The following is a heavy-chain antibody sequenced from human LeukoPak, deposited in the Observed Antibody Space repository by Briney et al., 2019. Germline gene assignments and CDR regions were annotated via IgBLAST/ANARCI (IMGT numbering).Heavy chain of an antibody. CDR3: ATDRRIAASRAGDYYYYYMDV. CDR2: FDPEDGET. Sequence: AASVKVSCKVSGYTLTELSMHWVRQAPGKGLEWMGGFDPEDGETIYAQKFQGRVTMTEDTSTDTAYMGLSSLRSEDTAVYYCATDRRIAASRAGDYYYYYMDVWGKGTTVTVSS. J-gene: IGHJ6*03. V-gene: IGHV1-24*01. D-gene: IGHD6-6*01. CDR1: GYTLTELS.